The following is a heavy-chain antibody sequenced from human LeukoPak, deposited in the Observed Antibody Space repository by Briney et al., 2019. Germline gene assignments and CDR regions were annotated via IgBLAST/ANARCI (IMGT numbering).Heavy chain of an antibody. CDR2: ISGSGGST. Sequence: GGSLRLSCAASGFTFSSYAMSWVRQAPGKGLEWVSAISGSGGSTYYADSVKGRFTISGDNAKNSLYLQMNSLRAEDTAVYYCVVGNAFDIWGQGTMVTVSS. J-gene: IGHJ3*02. V-gene: IGHV3-23*01. D-gene: IGHD2-15*01. CDR1: GFTFSSYA. CDR3: VVGNAFDI.